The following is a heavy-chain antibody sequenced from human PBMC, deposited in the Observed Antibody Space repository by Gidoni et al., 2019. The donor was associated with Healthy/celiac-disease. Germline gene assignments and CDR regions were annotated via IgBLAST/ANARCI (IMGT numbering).Heavy chain of an antibody. D-gene: IGHD3-10*01. V-gene: IGHV1-69*04. Sequence: QVQLVQSGAEVKKPGSSVRVSCKASGGTFSSYAISWVRQAPGQGLEWMERIIPILGIANYAQKFQGRVTITAEKSTRTAYMELSSLRSEDTAVYYCARFISMVRGGMDVWGQGTTVTVSS. J-gene: IGHJ6*02. CDR1: GGTFSSYA. CDR3: ARFISMVRGGMDV. CDR2: IIPILGIA.